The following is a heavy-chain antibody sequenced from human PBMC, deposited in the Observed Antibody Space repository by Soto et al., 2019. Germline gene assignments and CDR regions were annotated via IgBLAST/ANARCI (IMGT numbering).Heavy chain of an antibody. Sequence: PGESLKISCKGSGYSFTSYWIGWVRQMPGKGLEWMGRIDPSDSYTNYSPSFQGHVTISADKSVSTAYLQWSSLKASDTAMYYCARFEYSSSDEGNNYYYYGMDVWGQGTTVTVSS. CDR3: ARFEYSSSDEGNNYYYYGMDV. D-gene: IGHD6-6*01. CDR1: GYSFTSYW. CDR2: IDPSDSYT. J-gene: IGHJ6*02. V-gene: IGHV5-10-1*01.